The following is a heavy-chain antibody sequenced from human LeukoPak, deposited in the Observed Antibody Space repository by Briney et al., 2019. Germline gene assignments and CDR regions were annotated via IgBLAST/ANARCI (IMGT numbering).Heavy chain of an antibody. Sequence: ASVKVSFKASGYPFTSYDINWVRPATGKGLEWMGWMNPNSGNTGYAQKFQGRVTMTRNTSISTAYMELSSLRSEDTAVYYCARRVSGWNYQTAEYFQHWGQGTLVTVSS. CDR1: GYPFTSYD. D-gene: IGHD1-7*01. V-gene: IGHV1-8*01. J-gene: IGHJ1*01. CDR3: ARRVSGWNYQTAEYFQH. CDR2: MNPNSGNT.